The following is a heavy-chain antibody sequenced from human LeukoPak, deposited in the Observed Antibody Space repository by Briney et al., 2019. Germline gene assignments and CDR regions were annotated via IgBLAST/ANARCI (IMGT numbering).Heavy chain of an antibody. CDR1: GFTFTSYG. Sequence: QTGGSLRLSCAASGFTFTSYGMHWVRQAPGKGLEWVAFIRYDGSNKYYADSVKGRFTISRDNSKNTLYLQMNSLRAEDTAVYYCAKDRNGERLFDYWGQGTLVTVSS. CDR2: IRYDGSNK. V-gene: IGHV3-30*02. D-gene: IGHD4-17*01. CDR3: AKDRNGERLFDY. J-gene: IGHJ4*02.